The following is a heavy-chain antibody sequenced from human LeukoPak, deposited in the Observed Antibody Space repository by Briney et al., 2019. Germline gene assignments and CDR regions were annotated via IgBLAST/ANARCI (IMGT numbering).Heavy chain of an antibody. V-gene: IGHV3-30*02. J-gene: IGHJ4*02. D-gene: IGHD4-17*01. CDR1: GLTFSSYG. CDR2: IRYDGSNK. CDR3: ANGIDYGDYDH. Sequence: PGESLRLYCAASGLTFSSYGMLRVRQTPGRGLEWVTFIRYDGSNKYYADSVKGRFTISRDNSKNTLYLQMNSLRAEDTAVYYCANGIDYGDYDHWGQGTLVTVSS.